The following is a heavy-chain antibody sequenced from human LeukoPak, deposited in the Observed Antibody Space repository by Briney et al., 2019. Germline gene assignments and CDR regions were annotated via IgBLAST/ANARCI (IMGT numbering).Heavy chain of an antibody. Sequence: ASVKVSCKASGYTFTSYDINWVRQATGQGLEWMGWMNPNSGNTGYAQKFQGRVTMTRNTSISTAYMELSSLRSEDTAVYYCAILQRIAAAGTGLYYYYGMDVWGQGTTVTVSS. J-gene: IGHJ6*02. V-gene: IGHV1-8*01. CDR2: MNPNSGNT. CDR3: AILQRIAAAGTGLYYYYGMDV. D-gene: IGHD6-13*01. CDR1: GYTFTSYD.